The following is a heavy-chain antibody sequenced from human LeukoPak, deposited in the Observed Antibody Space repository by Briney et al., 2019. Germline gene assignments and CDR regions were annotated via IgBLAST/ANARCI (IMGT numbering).Heavy chain of an antibody. J-gene: IGHJ4*02. V-gene: IGHV7-4-1*04. CDR3: VTRDGVSDGFFNFDY. Sequence: ASVKVSCKVSGYTFTDENIIWVRQAPGQGLEWMGWINTNTGNPTYAQGFTGRFVFSLDTSVSMAYLQISSLKAEDTAVYYCVTRDGVSDGFFNFDYWGQGTLVTVSS. CDR1: GYTFTDEN. D-gene: IGHD5-24*01. CDR2: INTNTGNP.